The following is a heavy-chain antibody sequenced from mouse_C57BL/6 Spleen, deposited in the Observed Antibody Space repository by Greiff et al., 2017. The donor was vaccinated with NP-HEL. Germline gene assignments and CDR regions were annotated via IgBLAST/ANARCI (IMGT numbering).Heavy chain of an antibody. V-gene: IGHV1-80*01. CDR3: ARGDDGYSLFDY. Sequence: VHLVESGAELVKPGASVKISCKASGYAFSSYWMNWVKQRPGRGLEWIGQIYPGDGDTNYNGKFKGKATLTADKSSSTAYMQLSSLTSEDSAVYFCARGDDGYSLFDYWGQGTTLTVSS. CDR2: IYPGDGDT. J-gene: IGHJ2*01. D-gene: IGHD2-3*01. CDR1: GYAFSSYW.